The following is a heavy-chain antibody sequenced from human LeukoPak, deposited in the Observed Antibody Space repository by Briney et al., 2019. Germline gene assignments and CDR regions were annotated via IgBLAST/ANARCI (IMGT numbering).Heavy chain of an antibody. CDR3: VRDWGYDSSGYWQKYFDT. D-gene: IGHD3-22*01. Sequence: PGGSLRLSCAASGFTFSGSALHWVRQASGKGLEWVGRIRSTANGYATAYAASVKGRFTISRDNAKNTVYLQMNSLRAEDTAVYYCVRDWGYDSSGYWQKYFDTWGQGTLVTVSS. CDR2: IRSTANGYAT. J-gene: IGHJ4*02. V-gene: IGHV3-73*01. CDR1: GFTFSGSA.